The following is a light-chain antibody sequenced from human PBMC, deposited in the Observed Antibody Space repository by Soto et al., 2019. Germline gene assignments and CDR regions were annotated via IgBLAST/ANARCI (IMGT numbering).Light chain of an antibody. V-gene: IGKV3-20*01. CDR1: QYVSSSY. CDR2: GAS. CDR3: QQYGSSLRT. Sequence: EIVLTQSPGTLSLSPGERATLSCRASQYVSSSYLAWYQQKPGQAPRLLIYGASSRATGIPDRFSGSGSGTDFTLTISRLEPEDFAVYYCQQYGSSLRTFGQGTKWIS. J-gene: IGKJ1*01.